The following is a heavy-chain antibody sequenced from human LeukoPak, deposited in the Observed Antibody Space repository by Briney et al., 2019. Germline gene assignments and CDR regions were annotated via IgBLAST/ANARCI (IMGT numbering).Heavy chain of an antibody. J-gene: IGHJ4*02. CDR2: IRSKAYGGTT. Sequence: KPGRSLRLSCTASGFTFGDYAMSWFRQAPGKGLEWVGFIRSKAYGGTTEYAASVKGGFTISRDDSKSIAYLQMNSLKTEDTAVYYCTREYSSGWSDYWGQGTLVTVSS. V-gene: IGHV3-49*05. CDR3: TREYSSGWSDY. CDR1: GFTFGDYA. D-gene: IGHD6-19*01.